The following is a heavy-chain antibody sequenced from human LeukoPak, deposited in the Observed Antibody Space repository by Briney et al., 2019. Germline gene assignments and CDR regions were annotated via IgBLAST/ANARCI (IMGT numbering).Heavy chain of an antibody. Sequence: SETLSLTCTVSGGSISSSSYYWGWIRQPPGKGLEWIGSIYYRGSSHYNPSLKSRVTISVDTSRNQFSLKLSSVTAADTAVYYCARVPGPYGGTSWGQGTLVTVSS. CDR3: ARVPGPYGGTS. CDR1: GGSISSSSYY. D-gene: IGHD4-23*01. CDR2: IYYRGSS. V-gene: IGHV4-39*07. J-gene: IGHJ4*02.